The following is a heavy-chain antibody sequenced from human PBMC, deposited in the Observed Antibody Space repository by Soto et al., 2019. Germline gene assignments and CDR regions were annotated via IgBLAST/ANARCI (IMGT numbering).Heavy chain of an antibody. CDR2: IYYSGST. V-gene: IGHV4-30-4*01. J-gene: IGHJ4*02. Sequence: QVQLQESGPGLVKPSQTLSLTCTVAGGSISSGDYYWSWLRKHPGKGMEWIGYIYYSGSTYYNPPLKARVTISVATSKNQFSRKLSSVTAADTAVYYCGRSDDVDQKPPFPDYWGQGTLVTVSS. D-gene: IGHD1-1*01. CDR3: GRSDDVDQKPPFPDY. CDR1: GGSISSGDYY.